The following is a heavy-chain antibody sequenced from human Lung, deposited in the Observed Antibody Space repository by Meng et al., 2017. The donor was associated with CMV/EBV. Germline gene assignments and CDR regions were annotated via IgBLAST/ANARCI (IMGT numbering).Heavy chain of an antibody. CDR1: GFTFGDYA. CDR2: IRSKGYGGTI. J-gene: IGHJ4*02. V-gene: IGHV3-49*04. D-gene: IGHD6-19*01. CDR3: TRGHSSGI. Sequence: GESLKISCRASGFTFGDYAMSWVRQAPGKGLEWVGFIRSKGYGGTIEYAASVIGRFTISSDDPKSIAYLQMNSLKTEDTVVYYCTRGHSSGIWGQGTLVTVSS.